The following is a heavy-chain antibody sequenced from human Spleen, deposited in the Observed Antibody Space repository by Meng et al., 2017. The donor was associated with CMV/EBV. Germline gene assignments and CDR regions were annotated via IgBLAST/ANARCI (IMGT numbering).Heavy chain of an antibody. D-gene: IGHD6-13*01. Sequence: ASVKVSCKASGYTFTSYDINWVRQAPGQGLEWMGWINPHSGVTDYAQKFQGRVTMTRDTSISTAYMELTRLTSDDTAVYYCASSSWDHNWGQGTLVTVSS. CDR2: INPHSGVT. J-gene: IGHJ4*02. CDR1: GYTFTSYD. V-gene: IGHV1-2*02. CDR3: ASSSWDHN.